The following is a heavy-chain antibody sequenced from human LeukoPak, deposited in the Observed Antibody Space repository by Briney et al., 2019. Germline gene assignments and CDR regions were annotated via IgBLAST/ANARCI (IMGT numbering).Heavy chain of an antibody. CDR1: GYTLTELS. CDR2: FDPEDGET. V-gene: IGHV1-24*01. D-gene: IGHD2-15*01. Sequence: ASVKVSCKVSGYTLTELSMHWVRQAPGKGLEWMGGFDPEDGETIYAQKFQGRVTMTEDTSTDTAYMELSSLRSEDTAVYYCATGPLSGSLFDYWGQGTLVAVSS. J-gene: IGHJ4*02. CDR3: ATGPLSGSLFDY.